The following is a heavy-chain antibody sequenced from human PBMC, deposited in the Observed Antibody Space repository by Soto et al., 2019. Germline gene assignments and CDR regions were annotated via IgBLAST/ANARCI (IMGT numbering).Heavy chain of an antibody. CDR3: AKEQTYYDFWSGYYPKYYFDY. V-gene: IGHV3-30*18. CDR1: GFTFSSYG. D-gene: IGHD3-3*01. Sequence: GGSLRLSCAASGFTFSSYGMHWVRQAPGKGLEWVAVISYDGSNKYYADSVKGRFTISRDNSKNTLYLQMNSLRAEDTAVYYCAKEQTYYDFWSGYYPKYYFDYWGEGTLVTVSS. CDR2: ISYDGSNK. J-gene: IGHJ4*02.